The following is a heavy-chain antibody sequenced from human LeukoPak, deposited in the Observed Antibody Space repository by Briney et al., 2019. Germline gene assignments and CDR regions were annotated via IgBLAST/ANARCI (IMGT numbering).Heavy chain of an antibody. CDR3: AREYDSISVYDY. CDR2: IYSGGST. D-gene: IGHD3-22*01. Sequence: PGGSLRLSCAASGFSVSSNYMSWVRQAPGKGLEWVSVIYSGGSTYYADSVKGRFTISRDNSKNTLYLQMNSLRAEDTAVYYCAREYDSISVYDYWGQGTLVTVSS. J-gene: IGHJ4*02. V-gene: IGHV3-53*01. CDR1: GFSVSSNY.